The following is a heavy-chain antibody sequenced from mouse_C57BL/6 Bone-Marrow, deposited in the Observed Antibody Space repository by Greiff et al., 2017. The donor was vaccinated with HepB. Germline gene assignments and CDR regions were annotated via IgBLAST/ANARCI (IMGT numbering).Heavy chain of an antibody. J-gene: IGHJ3*01. CDR3: ARDLTVPY. CDR2: ISDGGSYT. Sequence: EVKLVESGGGLVKPGGSLKLSCAASGFTFSSYAMSWVRQTPEKRLEWVATISDGGSYTYYPDNVKGRFTISRDNAKNNLYLQMSHLKSEDTAMYYCARDLTVPYWGQGTLVTVSA. CDR1: GFTFSSYA. D-gene: IGHD4-1*01. V-gene: IGHV5-4*01.